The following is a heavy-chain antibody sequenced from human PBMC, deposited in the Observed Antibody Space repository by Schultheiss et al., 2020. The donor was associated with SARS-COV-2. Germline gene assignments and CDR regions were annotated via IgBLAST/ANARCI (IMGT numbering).Heavy chain of an antibody. CDR3: AGRQDCSGGSCYSSWPDY. V-gene: IGHV4-39*01. D-gene: IGHD2-15*01. J-gene: IGHJ4*02. Sequence: SETLSLTCTVSGGSISSSSYYWGWIRQPPGKGLEWIGSIYYSGSTYYNPSLKSRVTISVDTSKNQFSLKLSSVTAADTAVYYCAGRQDCSGGSCYSSWPDYWGQGTLVTVSS. CDR1: GGSISSSSYY. CDR2: IYYSGST.